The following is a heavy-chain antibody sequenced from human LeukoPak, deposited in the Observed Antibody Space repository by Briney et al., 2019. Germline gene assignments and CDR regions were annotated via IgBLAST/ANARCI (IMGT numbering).Heavy chain of an antibody. CDR1: GFTFSSYG. D-gene: IGHD6-13*01. V-gene: IGHV3-30*18. CDR2: ISYDGNNK. CDR3: AKEQGGSSWSNFDY. J-gene: IGHJ4*02. Sequence: GRSLRLSCAASGFTFSSYGMHWVRQAPGKGLEWVAAISYDGNNKHYADSLKGRFTISRDNSNNTLYLQMNSLRAEDTAVYYCAKEQGGSSWSNFDYWGQGTLVTVSS.